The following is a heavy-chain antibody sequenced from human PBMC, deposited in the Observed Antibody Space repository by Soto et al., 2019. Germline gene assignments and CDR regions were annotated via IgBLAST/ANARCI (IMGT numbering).Heavy chain of an antibody. Sequence: SETLSLTCAVYGGSFSGYYWSWIRQPPGKGLEWIGEINHSGSTNYNPSLKSRVTISVDTSKNQFSLKLSSVTAADTAVYYCARERRYVWGSYRLDYWGQGTLVTVSS. CDR1: GGSFSGYY. CDR3: ARERRYVWGSYRLDY. CDR2: INHSGST. J-gene: IGHJ4*02. D-gene: IGHD3-16*02. V-gene: IGHV4-34*01.